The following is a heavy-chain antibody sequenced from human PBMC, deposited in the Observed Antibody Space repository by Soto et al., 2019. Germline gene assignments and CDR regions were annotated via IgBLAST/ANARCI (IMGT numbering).Heavy chain of an antibody. CDR1: GGTVSIYA. D-gene: IGHD5-18*01. V-gene: IGHV1-69*13. Sequence: SVKVSCKASGGTVSIYATSVVRQAPGQGLEWMGGIIPIFGTANYAQKFQGRVTITADESTSTAYMELSSLRSEDTAVYYCARGSYGYPDFDYWGQGTLVTVSS. CDR2: IIPIFGTA. CDR3: ARGSYGYPDFDY. J-gene: IGHJ4*02.